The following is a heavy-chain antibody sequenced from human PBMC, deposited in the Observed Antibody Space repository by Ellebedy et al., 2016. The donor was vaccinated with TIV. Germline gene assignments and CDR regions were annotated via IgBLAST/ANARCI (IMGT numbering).Heavy chain of an antibody. J-gene: IGHJ4*02. CDR2: IKQDGNVK. CDR3: AREVGGGGAY. V-gene: IGHV3-7*01. Sequence: GESLKISCAASGFTFSSYWMHWVRQAPGKGLEWVANIKQDGNVKKYVDSVKGRFTISRDNGKNSLYLQMNSLRGEDTAVYYCAREVGGGGAYWGQGTLVTVSS. CDR1: GFTFSSYW. D-gene: IGHD2-21*01.